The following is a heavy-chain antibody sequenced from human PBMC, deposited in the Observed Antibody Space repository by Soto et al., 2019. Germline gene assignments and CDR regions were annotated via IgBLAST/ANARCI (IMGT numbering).Heavy chain of an antibody. V-gene: IGHV3-23*01. CDR2: ISGSDGST. J-gene: IGHJ4*02. Sequence: EVQLLESGGGLVQPGGSLRLSCAASGFTFSSYAMNWVRQAPGKGLEWVSGISGSDGSTYYADSVKGRFTISRDNSKNTLNLQMNSLRAEDTALYYCARRSSSWYFDYWGQGTLVTVSS. CDR1: GFTFSSYA. D-gene: IGHD6-13*01. CDR3: ARRSSSWYFDY.